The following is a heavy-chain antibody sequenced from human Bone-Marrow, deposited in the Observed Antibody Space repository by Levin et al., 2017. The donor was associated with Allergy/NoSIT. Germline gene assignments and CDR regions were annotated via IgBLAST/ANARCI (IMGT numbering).Heavy chain of an antibody. D-gene: IGHD3-10*01. J-gene: IGHJ5*02. Sequence: GGSLRLSCATSGFTFRSYTMNWVRQAPGQGLEWVSSISPTSTSDWYAASVKGRFTISRDNAKNSLYLQMNSLTVEDTALYYCVRDWAGESGSGNPWGQGTLVTVSS. CDR2: ISPTSTSD. V-gene: IGHV3-21*01. CDR3: VRDWAGESGSGNP. CDR1: GFTFRSYT.